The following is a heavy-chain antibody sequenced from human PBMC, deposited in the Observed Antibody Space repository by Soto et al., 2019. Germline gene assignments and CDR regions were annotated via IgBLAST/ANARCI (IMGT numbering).Heavy chain of an antibody. V-gene: IGHV3-15*07. Sequence: GGSLRLSCAASGFTFSNAWMNWVRQAPGKGLEWVGRIKSKTDGGTTDYAAPVKGRFTISRDDSKNTLYLQMNSLKTEDTAVYYCTTGTIVVVPAASYYYYGMDVWGQGTTVTVSS. CDR1: GFTFSNAW. D-gene: IGHD2-2*01. CDR3: TTGTIVVVPAASYYYYGMDV. J-gene: IGHJ6*02. CDR2: IKSKTDGGTT.